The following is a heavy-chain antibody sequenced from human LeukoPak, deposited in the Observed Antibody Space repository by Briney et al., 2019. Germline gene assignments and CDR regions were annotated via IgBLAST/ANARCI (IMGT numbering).Heavy chain of an antibody. Sequence: QAGGSLRLSCAASGFTFSNYWMIWVRQAPGKGLEWVGNIKQDGSEKRYADSVRGRFSISRDNAQTSPYLEMNSLRAEDTAVYYCARASDPWLQLTWGQGTLVTVSS. CDR3: ARASDPWLQLT. CDR1: GFTFSNYW. V-gene: IGHV3-7*05. J-gene: IGHJ5*02. CDR2: IKQDGSEK. D-gene: IGHD5-24*01.